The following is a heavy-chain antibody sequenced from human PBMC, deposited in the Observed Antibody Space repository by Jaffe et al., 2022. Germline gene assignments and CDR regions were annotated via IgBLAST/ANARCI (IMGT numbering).Heavy chain of an antibody. CDR2: IYYSGST. Sequence: QVQLQESGPGLVKPSETLSLTCTVSGGSISSYYWSWIRQPPGKGLEWIGYIYYSGSTNYNPSLKSRVTISVDTSKNQFSLKLSSVTAADTAVYYCARGPPGRRITMVRGGLSAFDIWGQGTMVTVSS. D-gene: IGHD3-10*01. J-gene: IGHJ3*02. V-gene: IGHV4-59*01. CDR1: GGSISSYY. CDR3: ARGPPGRRITMVRGGLSAFDI.